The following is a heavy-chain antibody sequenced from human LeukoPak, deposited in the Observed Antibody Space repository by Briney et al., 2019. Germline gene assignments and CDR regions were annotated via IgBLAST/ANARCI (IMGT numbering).Heavy chain of an antibody. CDR3: ARLTSPYYYDSSGLSDDAFDI. CDR2: IYYSGST. D-gene: IGHD3-22*01. CDR1: GGSISSSSYY. V-gene: IGHV4-39*01. J-gene: IGHJ3*02. Sequence: SETLSLTCTVSGGSISSSSYYWGWIRQPPGKGLEWIGSIYYSGSTYYNPSLKSRVTISVDTSKTQSSLKLSSVTAADTAVYYCARLTSPYYYDSSGLSDDAFDIWGQGTMVTVSS.